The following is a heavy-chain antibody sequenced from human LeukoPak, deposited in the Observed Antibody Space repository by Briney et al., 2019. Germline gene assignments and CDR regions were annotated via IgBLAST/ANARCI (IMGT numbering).Heavy chain of an antibody. CDR2: IYYSGSTSGST. Sequence: SETLSLTCIVSGASISSHFWSWIRQPPGKGLEWIGYIYYSGSTSGSTNYNPSLKSRVSLSIDTSKNRFSLELRSVTAADTAVYYCARDQRSTSCYDYWGQGTLVTVSS. CDR3: ARDQRSTSCYDY. V-gene: IGHV4-59*11. D-gene: IGHD2-2*01. J-gene: IGHJ4*02. CDR1: GASISSHF.